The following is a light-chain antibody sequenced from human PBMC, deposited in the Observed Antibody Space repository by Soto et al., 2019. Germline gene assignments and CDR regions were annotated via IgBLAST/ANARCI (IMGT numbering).Light chain of an antibody. Sequence: DIQLTQSPSSLSASVGDEVTITCRASQGISHYLTWYQQKPGRAPTLLIYGVSTLQSGVPSRFSGGGSGTDFTLTISNLQLEDFVTYYGKQSYYTQFTFGGLTMVDIK. CDR3: KQSYYTQFT. CDR1: QGISHY. CDR2: GVS. J-gene: IGKJ4*01. V-gene: IGKV1-39*01.